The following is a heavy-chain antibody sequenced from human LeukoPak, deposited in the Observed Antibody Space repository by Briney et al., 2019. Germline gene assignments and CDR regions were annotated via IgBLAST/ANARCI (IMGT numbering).Heavy chain of an antibody. Sequence: PSETLSLTCTVSGGSISSSSYYWDWIREPPGKWLEWIGSIYYSGSTYYNPSLKSRVTISVDTSKNQFSLKLISVTAADTAVYYCARGQGATVPQVGKNWFDPWGQGTRVIVSS. D-gene: IGHD1-26*01. J-gene: IGHJ5*02. CDR3: ARGQGATVPQVGKNWFDP. CDR1: GGSISSSSYY. CDR2: IYYSGST. V-gene: IGHV4-39*01.